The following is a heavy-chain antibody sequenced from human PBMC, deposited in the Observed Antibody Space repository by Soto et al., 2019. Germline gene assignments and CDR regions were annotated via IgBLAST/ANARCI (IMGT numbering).Heavy chain of an antibody. Sequence: QLQLQESGPGLVKPSETLSLTCTVSGGSISSSSYYWGWIRQPPGKGLEWIGSIHYSGSTYYNPSLKSRVTISVDTSQNQFSLKLRSVPTADTAVYYCARHTPAISISDHWGQGTLVTVSS. CDR1: GGSISSSSYY. CDR2: IHYSGST. J-gene: IGHJ4*02. CDR3: ARHTPAISISDH. V-gene: IGHV4-39*01. D-gene: IGHD2-15*01.